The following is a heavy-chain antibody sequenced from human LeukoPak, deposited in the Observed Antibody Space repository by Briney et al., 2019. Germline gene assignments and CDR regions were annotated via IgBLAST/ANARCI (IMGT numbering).Heavy chain of an antibody. CDR3: ARGSRAYSSGWYFRGTRFDP. J-gene: IGHJ5*02. D-gene: IGHD6-19*01. CDR2: INHSGST. V-gene: IGHV4-34*01. CDR1: GGSFSGYY. Sequence: SETLSLTCAVYGGSFSGYYWSWIRQPPGKGLEWIGEINHSGSTNYNPSLKSRVTISVDTSKNQFSLKLSSVTAADTAVYYCARGSRAYSSGWYFRGTRFDPWGQGTLVTVSS.